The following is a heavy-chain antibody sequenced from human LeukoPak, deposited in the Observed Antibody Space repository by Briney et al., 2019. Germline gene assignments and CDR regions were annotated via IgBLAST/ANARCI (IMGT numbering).Heavy chain of an antibody. CDR3: ARGVWGYGSGSYQPPYFDY. J-gene: IGHJ4*02. V-gene: IGHV4-34*01. D-gene: IGHD3-10*01. CDR2: INHSGST. Sequence: SETLSLTCAVYGGSFSGYYWSWIRQPPGKGLEWIGEINHSGSTNYNPSLKSRVTISVDTSKNQFSLKLSSVTAADTAVYYCARGVWGYGSGSYQPPYFDYWGQGTLVTVS. CDR1: GGSFSGYY.